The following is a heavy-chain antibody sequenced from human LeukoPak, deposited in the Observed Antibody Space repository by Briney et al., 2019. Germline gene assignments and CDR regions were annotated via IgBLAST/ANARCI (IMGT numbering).Heavy chain of an antibody. J-gene: IGHJ4*02. CDR3: ARDRSLSHSSSDLDY. CDR2: ISSSSSTI. D-gene: IGHD6-6*01. V-gene: IGHV3-48*01. CDR1: GFTFSSYS. Sequence: QAGGSLRLSCAASGFTFSSYSMNWVRQAPGKGLEWVSYISSSSSTIYYADSVKGRFTISRDNAKNSLYLQMNSLRAEDTAVYYCARDRSLSHSSSDLDYWGQGTLVTVSS.